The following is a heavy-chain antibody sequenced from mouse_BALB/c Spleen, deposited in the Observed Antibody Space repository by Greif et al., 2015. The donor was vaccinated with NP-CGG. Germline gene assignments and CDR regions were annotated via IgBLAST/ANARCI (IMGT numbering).Heavy chain of an antibody. CDR2: IDPSDSYT. J-gene: IGHJ2*01. Sequence: SGAELVKPGASVKMSCKASGYTFTSYWMHWVKQRPGQGLEWIGVIDPSDSYTSYNQKFKGKATLTVDTSSSTAYMQLSSLTSEDSAVYYCTRRERGYDGFDYWGQGTTLTVSS. D-gene: IGHD2-2*01. CDR3: TRRERGYDGFDY. CDR1: GYTFTSYW. V-gene: IGHV1S127*01.